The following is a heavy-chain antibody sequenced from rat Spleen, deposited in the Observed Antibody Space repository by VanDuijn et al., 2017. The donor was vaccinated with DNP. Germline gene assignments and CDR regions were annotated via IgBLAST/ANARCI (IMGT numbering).Heavy chain of an antibody. V-gene: IGHV5-7*01. D-gene: IGHD1-11*01. CDR2: ISYDGSST. CDR1: GFTFSDYN. CDR3: ASELRRAPG. Sequence: EVQLVESGGGLVQPGRSLKLSCAASGFTFSDYNMAWVRQAPKKGLEWVATISYDGSSTYYRDSVKGRFTISRDNAKSTLYLQMDSLRSEDTATYYCASELRRAPGWGQGVMVTVSS. J-gene: IGHJ2*01.